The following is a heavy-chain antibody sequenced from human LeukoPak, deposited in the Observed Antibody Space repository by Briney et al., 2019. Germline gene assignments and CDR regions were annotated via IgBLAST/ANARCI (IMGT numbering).Heavy chain of an antibody. CDR1: GYSISSAYY. D-gene: IGHD3-10*02. Sequence: PSETLSLTCNVSGYSISSAYYWGWIRQPPGKGLEWIGNIYHSGSTYYNPSLKSRVTISVDTSKNQFSLKLSSVTAADTAVYYCARDVRGVTVYHAFDIWGQGTMVTVSS. CDR3: ARDVRGVTVYHAFDI. J-gene: IGHJ3*02. CDR2: IYHSGST. V-gene: IGHV4-38-2*02.